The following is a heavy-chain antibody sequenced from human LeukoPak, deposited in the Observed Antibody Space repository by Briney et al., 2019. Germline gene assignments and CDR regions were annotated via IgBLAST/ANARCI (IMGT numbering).Heavy chain of an antibody. CDR3: ASSKVGPTRISFDP. D-gene: IGHD1-26*01. CDR1: GGSISSYY. V-gene: IGHV4-59*12. CDR2: IYYSGST. Sequence: PSETLSLTCTVSGGSISSYYWSWIRQPPGKGLEWIGYIYYSGSTNYNPSLKSRVTISVDRSKNQFSLKLSSVTAADTAVYYCASSKVGPTRISFDPWGQGTLVTVSS. J-gene: IGHJ5*02.